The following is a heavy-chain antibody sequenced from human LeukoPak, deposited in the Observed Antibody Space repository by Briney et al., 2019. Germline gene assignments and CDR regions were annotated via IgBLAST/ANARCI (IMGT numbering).Heavy chain of an antibody. V-gene: IGHV4-59*08. J-gene: IGHJ3*02. CDR1: GGSISSYY. CDR2: ISYSGST. D-gene: IGHD3-9*01. CDR3: ARQGYDILTGYIDAFDI. Sequence: SETLSLTSTVSGGSISSYYWSWIRQPPGKGLEWIGYISYSGSTNYNPSLKSRVTISLDTSKNQFSLKLRSVTAADTAIYYCARQGYDILTGYIDAFDIWGQGTIVAVSS.